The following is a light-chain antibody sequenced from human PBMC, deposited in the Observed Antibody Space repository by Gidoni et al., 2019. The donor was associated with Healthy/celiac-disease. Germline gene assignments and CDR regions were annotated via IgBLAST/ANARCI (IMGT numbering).Light chain of an antibody. CDR1: QDISNY. Sequence: EIQMTQSPSSLSASVGDRVTITCQASQDISNYLNWYQQKPGKAPKLLIYDASNLETGVPSRFRGSGSGTDFTFTISSLQPEDIATYYCQQYDNRLTWTFGQGTKVEIK. CDR2: DAS. CDR3: QQYDNRLTWT. J-gene: IGKJ1*01. V-gene: IGKV1-33*01.